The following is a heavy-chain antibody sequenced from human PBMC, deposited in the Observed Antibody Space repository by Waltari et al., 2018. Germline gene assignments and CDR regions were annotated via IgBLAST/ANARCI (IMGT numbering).Heavy chain of an antibody. CDR3: ARDPSEYSYGFYGVDV. CDR1: GFTVSNHS. Sequence: QLVESGGGLVQPGGSLRRSCTASGFTVSNHSMGWVRQAPGKGLEWVSVIYSGGSTYYADSVKGRFTISRDNSKNTLYLQMNSLRPEDTAVYYCARDPSEYSYGFYGVDVWGQGTTVTVSS. J-gene: IGHJ6*02. CDR2: IYSGGST. D-gene: IGHD5-18*01. V-gene: IGHV3-66*02.